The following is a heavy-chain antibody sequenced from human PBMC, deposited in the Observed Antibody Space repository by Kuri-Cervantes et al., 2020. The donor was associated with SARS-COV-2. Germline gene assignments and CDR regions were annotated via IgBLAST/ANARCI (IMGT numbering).Heavy chain of an antibody. J-gene: IGHJ4*02. D-gene: IGHD7-27*01. CDR3: ARAESETGHTLYFDS. Sequence: ASVKVSCKASGGTFSSYAISWVRQAPGQGLEWMGWINPNSGGTNYAQEFQGRVTMTRDTSISTAYMNLSSLRSDDTAVYYCARAESETGHTLYFDSWGQGTLVTDSS. CDR1: GGTFSSYA. V-gene: IGHV1-2*02. CDR2: INPNSGGT.